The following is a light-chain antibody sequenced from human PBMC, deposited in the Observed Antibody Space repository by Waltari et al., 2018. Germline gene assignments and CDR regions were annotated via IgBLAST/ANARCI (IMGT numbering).Light chain of an antibody. CDR3: NSYAGSNNNV. V-gene: IGLV2-8*01. CDR1: SNDVGAYNY. CDR2: EVT. Sequence: QSALTQPPSASGSPGQSVTISCTGTSNDVGAYNYVSWYQQHPGKAPKLMIYEVTKRHSGVPVRFSGSKSGNTASLTVSGLQAEDEADYYCNSYAGSNNNVFGTGTKVTVL. J-gene: IGLJ1*01.